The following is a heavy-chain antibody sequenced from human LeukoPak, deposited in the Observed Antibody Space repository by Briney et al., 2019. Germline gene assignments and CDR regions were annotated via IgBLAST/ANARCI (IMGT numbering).Heavy chain of an antibody. CDR2: ISGSGGST. J-gene: IGHJ3*02. V-gene: IGHV3-23*01. D-gene: IGHD3-10*01. CDR1: GFTFSSYA. Sequence: GGSLRLSCAASGFTFSSYAMSWVRQAPGKGLEWVSAISGSGGSTYYADSVKGRFTISRDNSKNTLYLQVNSLRAEDTAVYYCAKESRDGSGGDDAFDIWGQGTMVTVSS. CDR3: AKESRDGSGGDDAFDI.